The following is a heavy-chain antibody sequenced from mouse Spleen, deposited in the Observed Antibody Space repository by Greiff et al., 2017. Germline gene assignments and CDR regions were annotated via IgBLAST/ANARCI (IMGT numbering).Heavy chain of an antibody. CDR3: ARLGREDYFDY. D-gene: IGHD4-1*01. V-gene: IGHV5-9-3*01. Sequence: EVQVVESGGGLVKPGGSLKLSCAASGFTFSSYALSWVRQTPEKRLEWVATISSGGSYTYYPDSVKGRFTISRDNAKNTLYLQMSSLRSEDTAMYDCARLGREDYFDYWGQGTTLTVSS. J-gene: IGHJ2*01. CDR2: ISSGGSYT. CDR1: GFTFSSYA.